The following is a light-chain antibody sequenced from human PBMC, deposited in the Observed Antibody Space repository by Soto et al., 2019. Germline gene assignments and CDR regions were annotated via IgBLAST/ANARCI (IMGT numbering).Light chain of an antibody. CDR1: QSVSSSY. CDR3: QQYGNSRGT. Sequence: EIVLTQSPCTLSLTPGERATLSCRASQSVSSSYLAWYQQKPGQAPRHLIYGASSRATGIPDRLSGSGSGTDFTLTSGGLEREDFAVYYCQQYGNSRGTFGQGTKVDI. CDR2: GAS. J-gene: IGKJ1*01. V-gene: IGKV3-20*01.